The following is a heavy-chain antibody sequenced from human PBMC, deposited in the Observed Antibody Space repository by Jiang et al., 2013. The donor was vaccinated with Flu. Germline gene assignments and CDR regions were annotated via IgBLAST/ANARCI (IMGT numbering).Heavy chain of an antibody. Sequence: FSSYGMHWVRQAPGKGLEWVAVISYDGSNKYYADSVKGRFTISRDNSKNTLYLQMNSLRAEDTAVYYCAKGGYSYGLLSYFDLWGRGTLVTVSS. CDR1: FSSYG. D-gene: IGHD5-18*01. CDR3: AKGGYSYGLLSYFDL. CDR2: ISYDGSNK. V-gene: IGHV3-30*18. J-gene: IGHJ2*01.